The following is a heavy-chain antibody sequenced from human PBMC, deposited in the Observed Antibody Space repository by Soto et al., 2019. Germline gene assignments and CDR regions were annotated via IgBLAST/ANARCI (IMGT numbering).Heavy chain of an antibody. CDR2: IYFSGSA. Sequence: SETLSLTCTVSGGSITSYYWSWIRQPPGKGLELIVYIYFSGSANYNPSLKSRVTISVDTSKNQFSLKLSSVTAADTAVYYCARQYSGYGDYWGQGTLVTVSS. V-gene: IGHV4-59*08. CDR1: GGSITSYY. CDR3: ARQYSGYGDY. D-gene: IGHD5-12*01. J-gene: IGHJ4*02.